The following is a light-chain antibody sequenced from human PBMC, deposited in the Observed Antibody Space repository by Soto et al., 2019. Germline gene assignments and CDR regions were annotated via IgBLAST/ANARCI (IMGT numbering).Light chain of an antibody. Sequence: EIVSTQSPATLSVSPGERAPLSCRASQSVTSNLAWYQQRPGQAPRLLIYGASTRATDIPDRFSGSGSGTEFTLTISSLQSEDFAVYHCQQYNNWPRTFGQGTKVDI. CDR2: GAS. V-gene: IGKV3-15*01. J-gene: IGKJ1*01. CDR3: QQYNNWPRT. CDR1: QSVTSN.